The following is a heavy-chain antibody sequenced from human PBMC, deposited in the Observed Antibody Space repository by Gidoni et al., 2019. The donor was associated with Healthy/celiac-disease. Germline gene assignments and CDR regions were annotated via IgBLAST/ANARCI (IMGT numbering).Heavy chain of an antibody. CDR2: SGTAGDT. J-gene: IGHJ6*02. CDR1: GSTFSRYA. D-gene: IGHD6-13*01. CDR3: ARGLVPPPIAAAADYYYYYGMDV. V-gene: IGHV3-13*01. Sequence: EVQLVESGGGLVQPGGSLRLSCAASGSTFSRYAMHWVRQAPGKGLEWVSASGTAGDTYYPGCVKGRFTISRENAKNSLYLQRNSLRAGDTAMYYCARGLVPPPIAAAADYYYYYGMDVWGQGTTVTVSS.